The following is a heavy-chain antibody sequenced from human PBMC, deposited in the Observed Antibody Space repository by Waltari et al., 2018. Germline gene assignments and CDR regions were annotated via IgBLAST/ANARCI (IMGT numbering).Heavy chain of an antibody. V-gene: IGHV1-69*08. CDR2: ITPIFGPA. CDR3: ARGVATNSIDY. D-gene: IGHD5-12*01. J-gene: IGHJ4*02. CDR1: GGTFSSYA. Sequence: QVQLVQSGAEVKKPGSSVKVSCKASGGTFSSYAISWGRQAPGQGLEWMGRITPIFGPANYAQKFQGRVTITADKSTSTAYMELSSLGSEDTAVYYCARGVATNSIDYWGQGTLVTVSS.